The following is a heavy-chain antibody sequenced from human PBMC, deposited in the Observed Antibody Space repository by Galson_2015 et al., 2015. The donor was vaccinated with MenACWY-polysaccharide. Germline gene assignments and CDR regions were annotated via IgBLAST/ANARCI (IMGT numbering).Heavy chain of an antibody. CDR2: IQYDGSRK. V-gene: IGHV3-33*01. CDR1: GLKFRGSG. CDR3: AREGSRIVFHAFDI. J-gene: IGHJ3*02. Sequence: SLRLSCAASGLKFRGSGMHWVRQAPGKGLEWVAVIQYDGSRKQYTDSVRGRFSISRDNSKNTLYLEMNSLRAEDTALYYCAREGSRIVFHAFDIWGQGTMVIVSS. D-gene: IGHD3-10*02.